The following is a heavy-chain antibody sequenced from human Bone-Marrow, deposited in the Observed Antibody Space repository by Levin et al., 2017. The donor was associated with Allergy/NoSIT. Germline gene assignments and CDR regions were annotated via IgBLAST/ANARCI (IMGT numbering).Heavy chain of an antibody. Sequence: SCAASGFTFSSYSMNWVRQAPGKGLEWVSSISSSSSYIYYADSVKGRFTISRDNAKNSLYLQMNSLRAEDTAVYYCAREAYGDYGWQYFDLWGRGTLVTVSS. J-gene: IGHJ2*01. CDR2: ISSSSSYI. CDR1: GFTFSSYS. D-gene: IGHD4-17*01. CDR3: AREAYGDYGWQYFDL. V-gene: IGHV3-21*01.